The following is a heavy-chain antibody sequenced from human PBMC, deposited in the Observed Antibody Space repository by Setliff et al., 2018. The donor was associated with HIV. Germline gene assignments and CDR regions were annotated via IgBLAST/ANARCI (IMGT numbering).Heavy chain of an antibody. Sequence: KTSETLSLTCAVHGGSFSGYSWGWIRQPAGKGLEWIGHIYTSGSTNYNPSLKSRVTISVDTSKNQFSLKLSSVTAADTAVYYCARGFLSIFGVVSYFDYWGQGTLVTVSS. V-gene: IGHV4-59*10. J-gene: IGHJ4*02. CDR3: ARGFLSIFGVVSYFDY. CDR1: GGSFSGYS. D-gene: IGHD3-3*01. CDR2: IYTSGST.